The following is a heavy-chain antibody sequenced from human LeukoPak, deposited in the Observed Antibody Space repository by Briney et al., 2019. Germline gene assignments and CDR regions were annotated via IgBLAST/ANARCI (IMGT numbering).Heavy chain of an antibody. CDR2: IIPILGIA. CDR3: ARYDDSSGRPLDY. Sequence: SVKVSCKASGGTFSSYAISWVRQAPGQGLEWMGRIIPILGIANYAQKFQGRVTITADKSTSTAYMELSSLRSDDTAVYYCARYDDSSGRPLDYWGQGTLVTVSS. D-gene: IGHD3-22*01. V-gene: IGHV1-69*04. J-gene: IGHJ4*02. CDR1: GGTFSSYA.